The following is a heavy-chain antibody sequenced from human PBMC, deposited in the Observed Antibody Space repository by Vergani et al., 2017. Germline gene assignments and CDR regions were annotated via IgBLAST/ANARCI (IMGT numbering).Heavy chain of an antibody. CDR3: ARGGAITMVRGVIRFVNDPPDYYYYMDV. Sequence: QVQLVQSGAEVKKPGASVKVSCKASGYTFTSYYMHWVRQAPGQGLEWMGWINPNSGGTNYAQKFQGRVTMTRDTSISTAYMGLSRLRSDDTAVYYCARGGAITMVRGVIRFVNDPPDYYYYMDVWGKGTTVTVSS. CDR1: GYTFTSYY. J-gene: IGHJ6*03. CDR2: INPNSGGT. V-gene: IGHV1-2*02. D-gene: IGHD3-10*01.